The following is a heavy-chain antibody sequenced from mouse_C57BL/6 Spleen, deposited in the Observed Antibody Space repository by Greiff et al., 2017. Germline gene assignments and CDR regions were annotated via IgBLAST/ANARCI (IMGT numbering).Heavy chain of an antibody. J-gene: IGHJ1*03. V-gene: IGHV1-4*01. D-gene: IGHD1-1*01. CDR3: SEGYYYGRSYEYFND. CDR1: AYTFTSYS. CDR2: INPSSGYT. Sequence: VQLQQSGAELASPGASVQMSCKASAYTFTSYSMHWVKQRPGQGLEWIGYINPSSGYTKYNQQFKDKATLTVDKSSSPAYMQLSSLTSENSAISDCSEGYYYGRSYEYFNDWGTGTTVTV.